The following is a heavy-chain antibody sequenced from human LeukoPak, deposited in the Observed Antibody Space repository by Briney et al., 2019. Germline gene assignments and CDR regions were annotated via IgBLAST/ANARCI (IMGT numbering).Heavy chain of an antibody. CDR1: GGSISSYY. D-gene: IGHD3-9*01. CDR3: AREGRYFDWLPYYFDY. J-gene: IGHJ4*02. Sequence: SETLSLTCTVSGGSISSYYWSWIRQPPGKGLEWIGRIYTSGSTNYNPSLKSRVTMSVDTSKNQFSLKLSSVTAADTAVYYCAREGRYFDWLPYYFDYWGQGTLVTVSS. V-gene: IGHV4-4*07. CDR2: IYTSGST.